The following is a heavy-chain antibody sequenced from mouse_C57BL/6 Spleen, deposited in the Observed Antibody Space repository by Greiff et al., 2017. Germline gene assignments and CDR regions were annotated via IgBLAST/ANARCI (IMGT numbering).Heavy chain of an antibody. D-gene: IGHD1-1*01. CDR3: ARETTVVNWYFDV. CDR2: IHPNSGST. CDR1: GYTFTSYW. V-gene: IGHV1-64*01. Sequence: VQLQQPGAELVKPGASVKLSCKASGYTFTSYWMHWVKQRPGQGLEWIGMIHPNSGSTNYNEKFKSKATLTVDKSSSTAYMQLSSLTSEDSAVYYCARETTVVNWYFDVWGTGTTVTVSS. J-gene: IGHJ1*03.